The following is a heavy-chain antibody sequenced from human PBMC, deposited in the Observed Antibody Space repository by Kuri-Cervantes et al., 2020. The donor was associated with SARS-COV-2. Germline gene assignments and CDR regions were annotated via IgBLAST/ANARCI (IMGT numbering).Heavy chain of an antibody. J-gene: IGHJ4*02. CDR3: ARGRYDFWSGFFLPTL. Sequence: GGSLRLSCAASGFTFSSYSMNWVRQAPGKGLEWVSSISSSSSYIYCADSVKGRFTISRDNAKNSLYLQMNSLRAEDTAVYYCARGRYDFWSGFFLPTLWGQGTLVTVSS. V-gene: IGHV3-21*01. CDR1: GFTFSSYS. D-gene: IGHD3-3*01. CDR2: ISSSSSYI.